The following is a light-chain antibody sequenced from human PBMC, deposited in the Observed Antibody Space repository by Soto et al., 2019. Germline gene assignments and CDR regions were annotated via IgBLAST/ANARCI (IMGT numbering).Light chain of an antibody. CDR3: QQSYSIPT. CDR2: KAS. J-gene: IGKJ2*01. CDR1: QTISTS. Sequence: DIQVTQSPSTVSASVGDRVTITCRASQTISTSLAWFQQKPGKAPKLLIYKASTLGGGVPSRFNGSGSGTDFTLTISSLQPEDFATYYCQQSYSIPTFGQGTKVDIK. V-gene: IGKV1-5*03.